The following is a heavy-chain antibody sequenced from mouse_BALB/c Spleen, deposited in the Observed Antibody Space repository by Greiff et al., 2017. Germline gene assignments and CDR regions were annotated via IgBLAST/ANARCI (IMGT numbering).Heavy chain of an antibody. D-gene: IGHD1-1*01. CDR1: GYSITSDYA. Sequence: DVKLQESGPGLVKPSQSLSLTCTVTGYSITSDYAWNWLRQFPGNKLEWMGYISYSGSTSYNPSLKSRISITRDTSKNQFFLQLNSVTTEDTATYYCASAPITTAYFDYWGQGTTLTVSS. J-gene: IGHJ2*01. V-gene: IGHV3-2*02. CDR2: ISYSGST. CDR3: ASAPITTAYFDY.